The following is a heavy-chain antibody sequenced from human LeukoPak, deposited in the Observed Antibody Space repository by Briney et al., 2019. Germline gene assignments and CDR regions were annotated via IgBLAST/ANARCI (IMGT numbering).Heavy chain of an antibody. Sequence: GGSLRLSCEASGFTFSSHSMIWVRQSPGKRLDWVSYIGYSGSPTHYADSVKGRFTISRDNANISLYLQMNSVRAEDTAVYYCARDQRTFCGDSCFCAVDVWGQGTLVTVSS. D-gene: IGHD2-21*01. CDR1: GFTFSSHS. CDR3: ARDQRTFCGDSCFCAVDV. V-gene: IGHV3-48*01. CDR2: IGYSGSPT. J-gene: IGHJ3*01.